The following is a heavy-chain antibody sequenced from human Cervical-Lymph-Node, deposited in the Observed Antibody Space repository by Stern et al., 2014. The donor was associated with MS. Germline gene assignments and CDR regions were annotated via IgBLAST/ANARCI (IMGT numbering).Heavy chain of an antibody. Sequence: VQLVESGGGVVQPGRSLRLSCAASGFTFSSYGMHWVRQAPGKGLEWVAVISSDGSNKYYADSVKGRFTISRDNSKNTLYLQMNSLRAEDTAVYYCAKAYDILTGYYLDYWGQGTLVTVSS. V-gene: IGHV3-30*18. CDR2: ISSDGSNK. J-gene: IGHJ4*02. CDR3: AKAYDILTGYYLDY. CDR1: GFTFSSYG. D-gene: IGHD3-9*01.